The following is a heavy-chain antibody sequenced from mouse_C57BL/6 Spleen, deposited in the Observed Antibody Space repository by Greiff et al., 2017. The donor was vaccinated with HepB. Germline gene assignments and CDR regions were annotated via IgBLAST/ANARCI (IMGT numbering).Heavy chain of an antibody. CDR3: ARRDYYGSNSFDY. D-gene: IGHD1-1*01. Sequence: VQLQESGAELVRPGTSVKMSCKASGYTFTNYWIGWAKQRPGHGLEWIGDIYPGGGYTNYNETFKGKATLTADKSSSTAYMQFSSLTSEDSAIYYCARRDYYGSNSFDYWGQGTTRTVSS. J-gene: IGHJ2*01. V-gene: IGHV1-63*01. CDR2: IYPGGGYT. CDR1: GYTFTNYW.